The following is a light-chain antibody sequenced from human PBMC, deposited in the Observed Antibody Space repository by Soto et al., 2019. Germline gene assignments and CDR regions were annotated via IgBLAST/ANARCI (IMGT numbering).Light chain of an antibody. CDR1: QSVSSN. J-gene: IGKJ1*01. CDR2: GAS. V-gene: IGKV3-15*01. Sequence: EIVMTQSPATLSVSPGERATLSCRASQSVSSNLAWYQQKPGQAPRLLVYGASTRATGIPASFSGSGSGTEFTLTISSLQSEDVAVYYCQQYNNWPPWTFGQGTKVEMK. CDR3: QQYNNWPPWT.